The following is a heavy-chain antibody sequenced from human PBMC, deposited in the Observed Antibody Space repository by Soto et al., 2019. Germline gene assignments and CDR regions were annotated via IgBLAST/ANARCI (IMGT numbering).Heavy chain of an antibody. CDR2: IYYSGST. D-gene: IGHD6-13*01. CDR1: GGSISSYY. CDR3: ARGWASSWYYFDY. Sequence: SETLSLTCTVSGGSISSYYWSWIRQPPGKGLEWIGYIYYSGSTNYNPSLKRRVTISVDTSKNHFFLKLNSVTAADTAVYYCARGWASSWYYFDYWGQGTQVTVSS. J-gene: IGHJ4*02. V-gene: IGHV4-59*01.